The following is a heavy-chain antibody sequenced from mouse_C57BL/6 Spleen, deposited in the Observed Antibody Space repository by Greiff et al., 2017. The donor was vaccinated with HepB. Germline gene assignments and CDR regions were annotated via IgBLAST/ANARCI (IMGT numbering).Heavy chain of an antibody. J-gene: IGHJ2*01. CDR2: ISDGGSYT. Sequence: EVQGVESGGGLVKPGGSLKLSCAASGFTFSSYAMSWVRQTPEKRLEWVATISDGGSYTYYPDNVKGRFTISRDNAKNNLYLQMSHLKSEDTAMYYCARKEDPYFDYWGQGTTLTVSS. CDR1: GFTFSSYA. V-gene: IGHV5-4*01. CDR3: ARKEDPYFDY.